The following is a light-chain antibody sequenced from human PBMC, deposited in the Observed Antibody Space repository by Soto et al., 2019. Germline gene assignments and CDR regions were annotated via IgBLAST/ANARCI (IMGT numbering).Light chain of an antibody. J-gene: IGLJ1*01. Sequence: QSVLTQPASVSGSPGQSITISCTGTSSDVGGYNYVSWYQQHPGKAPTLMIYDVSNRPSGVSNRFSGSKSGNTASLTITGLQAEDEADYYCSSYTSSTTSSFGTGTKVTVL. CDR2: DVS. CDR3: SSYTSSTTSS. CDR1: SSDVGGYNY. V-gene: IGLV2-14*03.